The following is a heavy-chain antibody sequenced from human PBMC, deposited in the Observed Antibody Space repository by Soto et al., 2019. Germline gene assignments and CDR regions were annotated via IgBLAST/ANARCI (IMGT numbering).Heavy chain of an antibody. J-gene: IGHJ4*02. CDR1: GGTFSTYA. D-gene: IGHD2-15*01. V-gene: IGHV1-69*13. Sequence: GASVKVSCKASGGTFSTYAMSWVRQAPGQGLEWMGGIIPMFGTVNYTQQLQGRVTITADESTSTAYMELSGLTSEDTAVYYCASADCSGGNCYHPIDYWGQGTLVTVSS. CDR3: ASADCSGGNCYHPIDY. CDR2: IIPMFGTV.